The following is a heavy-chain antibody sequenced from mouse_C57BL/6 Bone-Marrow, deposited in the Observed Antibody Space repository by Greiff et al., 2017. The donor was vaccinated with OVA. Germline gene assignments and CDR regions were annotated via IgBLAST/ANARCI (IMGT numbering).Heavy chain of an antibody. Sequence: QVQLKQPGAELVRPWSSVKLSCKASGYTFTSYWMDWVKQRPGQGLEWIGNIYPSDSETHYNQKFKDKATLTVDKSSSTAYMQLSSLTSEDSAVYYCARRGDGSSSWFAYWGQGTLVTVSA. D-gene: IGHD1-1*01. CDR1: GYTFTSYW. V-gene: IGHV1-61*01. J-gene: IGHJ3*01. CDR3: ARRGDGSSSWFAY. CDR2: IYPSDSET.